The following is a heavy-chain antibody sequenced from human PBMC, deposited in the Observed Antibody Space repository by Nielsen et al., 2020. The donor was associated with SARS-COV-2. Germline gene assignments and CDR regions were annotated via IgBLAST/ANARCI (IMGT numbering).Heavy chain of an antibody. Sequence: ASVKVSCKASGYTFTSYDINWVRQATGQGLEWMGWMNPNSGNTGYAQKFQGRVTMTRNTSISTAYMELGSLRSEDTAVYYCGRTFFYYDSSGYSPWGQGTLVTVSS. CDR2: MNPNSGNT. D-gene: IGHD3-22*01. V-gene: IGHV1-8*01. J-gene: IGHJ5*02. CDR3: GRTFFYYDSSGYSP. CDR1: GYTFTSYD.